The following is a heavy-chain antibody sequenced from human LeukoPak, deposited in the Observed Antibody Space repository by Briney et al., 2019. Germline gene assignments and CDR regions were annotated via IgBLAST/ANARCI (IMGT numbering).Heavy chain of an antibody. CDR1: GGSISSYY. D-gene: IGHD1/OR15-1a*01. Sequence: SETLSLTCTVSGGSISSYYWSWIRQPPGKGLEWIGYIYYSGSTNYNPSLKSRVTISVDTSKNQFSLKLSSVTAADTAVYYCARGYNWNIYYFDYWGQGTLVTVSS. V-gene: IGHV4-59*01. CDR3: ARGYNWNIYYFDY. CDR2: IYYSGST. J-gene: IGHJ4*02.